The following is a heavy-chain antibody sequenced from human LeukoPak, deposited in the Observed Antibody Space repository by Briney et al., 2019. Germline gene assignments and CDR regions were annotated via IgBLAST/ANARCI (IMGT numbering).Heavy chain of an antibody. Sequence: GGTLRLSCAASGFTFSSYGMSWVRQAPGKGLEWVSAISGSGGSTYYADSVKGRFTISRDNSKNTLYLQMNSLRAEDTAVYYCAKDEEVGAPSDYFDYWGQGTLVTVSS. CDR1: GFTFSSYG. V-gene: IGHV3-23*01. D-gene: IGHD1-26*01. CDR2: ISGSGGST. CDR3: AKDEEVGAPSDYFDY. J-gene: IGHJ4*02.